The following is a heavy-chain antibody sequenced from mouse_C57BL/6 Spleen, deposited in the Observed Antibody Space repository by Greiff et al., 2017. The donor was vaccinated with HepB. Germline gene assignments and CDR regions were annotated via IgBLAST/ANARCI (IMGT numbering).Heavy chain of an antibody. CDR3: ARGEGSYWYFDV. CDR2: ISSGSSTI. J-gene: IGHJ1*03. V-gene: IGHV5-17*01. Sequence: DVQLQESGGGLVKPGGSLKLSCAASGFTFSDYGMHWVRQAPEKGLEWVAYISSGSSTIYYADTVKGRFTISRDNAKNTLFLQMTSLRSEDTAMYYCARGEGSYWYFDVWGTGTTVTVSS. CDR1: GFTFSDYG.